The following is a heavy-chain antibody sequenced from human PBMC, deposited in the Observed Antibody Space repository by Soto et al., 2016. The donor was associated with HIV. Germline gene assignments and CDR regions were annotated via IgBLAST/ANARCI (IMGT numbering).Heavy chain of an antibody. Sequence: VQLQESGPGLVKPSGTLSLTCAVSGGSISSSNWWSWVRQPPGKGLEWIGEIYHSGSTNYNPSLKSRVTILVDKSKNQFSLKLSSVTAADTAVYYCARRTIHDPREFDYWGQGTLVTVSS. J-gene: IGHJ4*02. CDR3: ARRTIHDPREFDY. V-gene: IGHV4-4*02. CDR1: GGSISSSNW. CDR2: IYHSGST. D-gene: IGHD3-3*01.